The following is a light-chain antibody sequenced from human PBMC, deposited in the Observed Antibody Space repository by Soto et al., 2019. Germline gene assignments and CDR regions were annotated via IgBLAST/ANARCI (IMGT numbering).Light chain of an antibody. CDR2: GNS. J-gene: IGLJ1*01. V-gene: IGLV1-40*01. Sequence: QSVLTQPPSVSGAPGQRVTISCTGSSSNIGAGYDVHWYQQLPGTATKLLIYGNSNRPSGVPDRFSGSKSGTSASLAITGLQAEDEADYYCQSYDSSLSGYVVGTGTKVTVL. CDR3: QSYDSSLSGYV. CDR1: SSNIGAGYD.